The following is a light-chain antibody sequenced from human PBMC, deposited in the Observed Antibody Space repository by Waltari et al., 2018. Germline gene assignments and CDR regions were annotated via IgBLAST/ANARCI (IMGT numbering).Light chain of an antibody. V-gene: IGLV3-25*03. CDR2: KDT. CDR3: QSSGSSTTYDI. CDR1: ALPKQY. J-gene: IGLJ2*01. Sequence: SYELTQPPSVAVSPGQTARITCSGDALPKQYASWYQQKSGQAPVLVIYKDTERPSGIPERFSGSSSGTTVTLTISGVQAEDEADYYCQSSGSSTTYDIFGGGTRLTVL.